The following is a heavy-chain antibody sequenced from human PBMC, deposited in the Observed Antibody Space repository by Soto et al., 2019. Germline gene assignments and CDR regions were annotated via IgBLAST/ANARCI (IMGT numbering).Heavy chain of an antibody. CDR2: IYHSGST. D-gene: IGHD3-3*01. J-gene: IGHJ6*02. CDR1: GGSISSGGYS. Sequence: PSETLSLTCAVPGGSISSGGYSWSWIRQPPGKGLEWIGYIYHSGSTYYNPSLKSRVTISVDRSKNQFPLKLSSVTAADTAVYYCASYDFWSGYYTYYYYYGMDVWGQGTTVTVSS. V-gene: IGHV4-30-2*01. CDR3: ASYDFWSGYYTYYYYYGMDV.